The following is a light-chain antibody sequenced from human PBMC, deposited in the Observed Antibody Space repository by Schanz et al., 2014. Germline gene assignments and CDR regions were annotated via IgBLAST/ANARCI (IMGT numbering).Light chain of an antibody. CDR2: GAS. V-gene: IGKV3-20*01. J-gene: IGKJ2*03. CDR3: QQYGTSSMYS. CDR1: QSIDTY. Sequence: EIVMTQSPATLSVSPGEGATLSCRASQSIDTYLAWYQRRPGQAPRLLIYGASSRATGIPDRFSGSGSGTDFTLTISRLEPEDFAVYYCQQYGTSSMYSFGQGTKVEIK.